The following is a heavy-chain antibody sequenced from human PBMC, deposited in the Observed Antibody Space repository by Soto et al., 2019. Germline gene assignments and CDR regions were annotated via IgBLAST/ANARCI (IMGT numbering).Heavy chain of an antibody. J-gene: IGHJ4*02. V-gene: IGHV4-34*01. D-gene: IGHD3-10*01. CDR2: INHSGST. CDR1: GGSFSGYY. CDR3: ARSLPYGSGSYYLD. Sequence: QVQLQQWGAGLLKPSETLSLTCAVYGGSFSGYYWSWIRQPPWKGLEWIGEINHSGSTNYNPSLKSRVTISVDTSKNQFSLKLSSVTAADTAVYYCARSLPYGSGSYYLDWGQGTLVTVSS.